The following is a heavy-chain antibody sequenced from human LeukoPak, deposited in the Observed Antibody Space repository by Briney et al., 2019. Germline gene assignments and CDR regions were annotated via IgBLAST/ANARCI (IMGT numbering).Heavy chain of an antibody. CDR3: ARGAPGSYCSGGSCPYFDY. D-gene: IGHD2-15*01. CDR1: GYTFTSYD. J-gene: IGHJ4*02. CDR2: VKPNSGHT. Sequence: GASVKVSCKASGYTFTSYDVNWVRQATGQGLEWMGWVKPNSGHTGYAQKFQGRVTMTTNTSISTAYMELSSLRSEDTTVYYCARGAPGSYCSGGSCPYFDYWGQGTLVSVSS. V-gene: IGHV1-8*01.